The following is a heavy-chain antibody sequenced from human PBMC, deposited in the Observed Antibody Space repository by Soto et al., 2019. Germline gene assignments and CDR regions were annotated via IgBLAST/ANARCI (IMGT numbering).Heavy chain of an antibody. CDR1: GFTFSNYG. CDR3: AKGSALGGLDV. D-gene: IGHD3-16*01. J-gene: IGHJ6*02. CDR2: VSNDGNNK. V-gene: IGHV3-30*18. Sequence: GSLRLSCAASGFTFSNYGMYWVRQAPGKGLEWVAGVSNDGNNKYYTDSVKGRFTISRDNSKNTVFLQMNSLRVEDTAVYYCAKGSALGGLDVWGQGTTVTVSS.